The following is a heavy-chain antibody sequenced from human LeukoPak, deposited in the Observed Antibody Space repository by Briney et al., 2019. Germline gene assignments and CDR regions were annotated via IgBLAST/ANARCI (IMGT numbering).Heavy chain of an antibody. J-gene: IGHJ5*02. CDR1: AFSVSSNY. CDR2: IYSGGST. D-gene: IGHD4-23*01. Sequence: GGSLRLSCAASAFSVSSNYMSWVRQAPGKGLEWVSIIYSGGSTFYADSVKGRFTISRDNSKNTLYLQMNSLRAEDTAVYYCAREAVYGGNSGQRGLKWFDPWGQGTLVTVSS. V-gene: IGHV3-53*01. CDR3: AREAVYGGNSGQRGLKWFDP.